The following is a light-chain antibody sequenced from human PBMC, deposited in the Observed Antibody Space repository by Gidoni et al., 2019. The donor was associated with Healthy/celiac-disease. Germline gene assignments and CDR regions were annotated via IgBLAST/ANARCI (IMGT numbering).Light chain of an antibody. Sequence: EIVLTQSPCTLSLSPGERATLSCRASQSVSSSYLAWYQQKPGQAPRLLLYGASSRATGIPDRFSGSGSGTDFTLTISRLEPEDFAVYYCQQYGSSPPMCSFGQGTKLEIK. V-gene: IGKV3-20*01. CDR1: QSVSSSY. CDR3: QQYGSSPPMCS. CDR2: GAS. J-gene: IGKJ2*04.